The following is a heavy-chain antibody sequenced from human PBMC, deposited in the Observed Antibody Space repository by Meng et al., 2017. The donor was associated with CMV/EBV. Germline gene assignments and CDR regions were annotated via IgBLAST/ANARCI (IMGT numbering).Heavy chain of an antibody. CDR2: INANSGGT. J-gene: IGHJ5*02. CDR1: AYTFIGYY. V-gene: IGHV1-2*02. CDR3: ARGSYYYDSSGPFDP. D-gene: IGHD3-22*01. Sequence: ASAKVSCKAFAYTFIGYYLHWVRQAPGQGLEWMGWINANSGGTNYAQKFQGRVTMTRDTAIGTAYMSLSRLRSDDTAVYYCARGSYYYDSSGPFDPWGQGTLVTVSS.